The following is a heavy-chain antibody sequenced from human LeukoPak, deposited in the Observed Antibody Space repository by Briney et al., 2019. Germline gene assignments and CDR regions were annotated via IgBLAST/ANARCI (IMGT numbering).Heavy chain of an antibody. Sequence: SVKVSCKASGGTFSSYAISWVRQAPGQGLEWTGRIIPIFGIANYAQKFQGRVTITADKSTSTAYMELSSLRSEDTAVYYCARSLAVAGTESAFDIWGQGTMVTVSS. D-gene: IGHD6-19*01. CDR1: GGTFSSYA. V-gene: IGHV1-69*04. CDR2: IIPIFGIA. CDR3: ARSLAVAGTESAFDI. J-gene: IGHJ3*02.